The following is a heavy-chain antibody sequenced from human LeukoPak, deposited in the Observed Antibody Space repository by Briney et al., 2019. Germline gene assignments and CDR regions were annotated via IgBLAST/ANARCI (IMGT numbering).Heavy chain of an antibody. J-gene: IGHJ4*02. Sequence: ASVKVSCKASGYTFTSYYMHWVRQAPGQGLEWMGIINPSGGSTSYAQKLQGRVTMTRGTSTSTVYMELSSLRSEDTAVYYCARAELRYFDWFPFDYWGQGTLVTVSS. D-gene: IGHD3-9*01. CDR2: INPSGGST. CDR1: GYTFTSYY. V-gene: IGHV1-46*01. CDR3: ARAELRYFDWFPFDY.